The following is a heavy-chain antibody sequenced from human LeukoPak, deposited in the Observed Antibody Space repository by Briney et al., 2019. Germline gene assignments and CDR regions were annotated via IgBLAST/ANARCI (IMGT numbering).Heavy chain of an antibody. J-gene: IGHJ4*02. D-gene: IGHD1-26*01. CDR1: GFTFGSFA. CDR2: VSGSGGST. Sequence: SGGSLRLSCAASGFTFGSFAMSWVRQAPGKGLEWVSTVSGSGGSTYYADSVKGQFTISRDNSKNTLYLQMNSLRAEDTAVYYCASGAQSDYWGQGTLVTVSS. V-gene: IGHV3-23*01. CDR3: ASGAQSDY.